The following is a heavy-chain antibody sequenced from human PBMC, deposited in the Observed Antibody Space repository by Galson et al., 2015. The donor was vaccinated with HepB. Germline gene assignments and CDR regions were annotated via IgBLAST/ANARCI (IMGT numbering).Heavy chain of an antibody. CDR1: GGTFSSYA. CDR2: IIPIFGTA. J-gene: IGHJ5*02. V-gene: IGHV1-69*13. Sequence: SVKVSCKASGGTFSSYAISWVRQAPGQGLEWMGGIIPIFGTANYAQKFQGRVTITADESTSTAYMELSSLRSEDTAVYYCARVRTRLLAARGRTLPYNWFDPWGQGTLVTVSS. CDR3: ARVRTRLLAARGRTLPYNWFDP. D-gene: IGHD6-6*01.